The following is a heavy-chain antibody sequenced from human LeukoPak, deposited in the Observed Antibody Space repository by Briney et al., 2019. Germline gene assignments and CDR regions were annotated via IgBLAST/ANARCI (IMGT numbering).Heavy chain of an antibody. J-gene: IGHJ4*02. CDR1: GGSISSSSYY. CDR2: IYYSGST. Sequence: SETLSLTCTVSGGSISSSSYYWGWIRQPPGKGLEWIGSIYYSGSTYYNPSLKSRVTISVDTSKNQFSLKLSSVTAADTAVYCCARGPSAGSSWPLRYWGQGTLVTVSS. D-gene: IGHD6-13*01. CDR3: ARGPSAGSSWPLRY. V-gene: IGHV4-39*07.